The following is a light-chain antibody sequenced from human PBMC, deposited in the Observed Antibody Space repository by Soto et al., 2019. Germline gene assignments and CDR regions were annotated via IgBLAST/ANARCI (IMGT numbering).Light chain of an antibody. CDR3: QQYNNWPLT. V-gene: IGKV3-15*01. Sequence: EIVMTQSPSTLSASAGDRATLSCRAIHSFSINLAWYQQKPGQAPRLLIYGASTRATGIPARFSGTGSGTEFTLTISSLQSEDFAVYYCQQYNNWPLTFGGGTKVDI. CDR1: HSFSIN. J-gene: IGKJ4*01. CDR2: GAS.